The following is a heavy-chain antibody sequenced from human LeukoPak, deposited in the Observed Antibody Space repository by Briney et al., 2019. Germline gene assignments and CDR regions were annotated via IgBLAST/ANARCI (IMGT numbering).Heavy chain of an antibody. D-gene: IGHD2-2*01. J-gene: IGHJ5*02. CDR1: GFTFSSYA. CDR3: AKALVVVVPAAIKGANWFDP. V-gene: IGHV3-23*01. CDR2: ISGSGGST. Sequence: GGSLRLSCAASGFTFSSYAMSWVRQAPGKGLEWVSAISGSGGSTYYADSVKGRFTISRDNSKNTLYLQMNSLRAEDTAVYYCAKALVVVVPAAIKGANWFDPWGQGTLVTVSS.